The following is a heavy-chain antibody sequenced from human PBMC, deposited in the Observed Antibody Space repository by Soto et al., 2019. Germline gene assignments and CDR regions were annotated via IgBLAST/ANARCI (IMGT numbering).Heavy chain of an antibody. CDR2: IYYSGST. CDR1: GGSISSYY. J-gene: IGHJ4*02. Sequence: QVQLQESGPGLVKPSETLSLTCTVSGGSISSYYWSWIRQPPGKGLEWIGYIYYSGSTNYNPSLKSRVTISVDTSKNQFSLKLSSVTAADTAVYYCAGRYGRAFDFWSQGTLVTVSS. D-gene: IGHD1-1*01. CDR3: AGRYGRAFDF. V-gene: IGHV4-59*08.